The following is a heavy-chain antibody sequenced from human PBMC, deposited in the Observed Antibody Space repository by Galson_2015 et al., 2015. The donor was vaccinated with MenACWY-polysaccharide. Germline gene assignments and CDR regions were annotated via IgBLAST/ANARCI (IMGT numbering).Heavy chain of an antibody. Sequence: SETLSLTCAVSDYSIRSGYFWGWIRQPPGKGLERIGYIYYSGRTNYNLSLKSRVTTSLDTSNNQFSLRLNSVTAADTAVYYCATEEIRGRSFGWFGPWGQGSLVTVSS. V-gene: IGHV4-38-2*01. D-gene: IGHD3-10*01. CDR2: IYYSGRT. J-gene: IGHJ5*02. CDR3: ATEEIRGRSFGWFGP. CDR1: DYSIRSGYF.